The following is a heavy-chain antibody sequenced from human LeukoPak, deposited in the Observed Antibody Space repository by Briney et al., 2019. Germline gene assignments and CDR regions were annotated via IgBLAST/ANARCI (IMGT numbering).Heavy chain of an antibody. CDR1: GYSISSGYY. D-gene: IGHD4-17*01. J-gene: IGHJ4*02. CDR3: ARDIDGDYGWYFDY. CDR2: IYHSGST. Sequence: SETLSLTCTVSGYSISSGYYWGWIRQPPGKELEWIGSIYHSGSTYYNPSLKSRVTISVDTSKNQFSLKLSSVTAADTAVYYCARDIDGDYGWYFDYWGQGTLVTVSS. V-gene: IGHV4-38-2*02.